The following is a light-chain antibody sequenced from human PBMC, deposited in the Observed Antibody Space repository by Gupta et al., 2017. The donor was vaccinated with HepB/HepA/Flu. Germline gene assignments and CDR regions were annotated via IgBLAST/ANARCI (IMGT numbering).Light chain of an antibody. V-gene: IGKV1-39*01. CDR1: QSISSY. CDR2: SVS. Sequence: DIQMTQSPSSLSASVGDRVTITCRASQSISSYLNWYQQKPGKAPKLLIYSVSRLQSGVPSRFSGSGSGTDFTLTISRLQPEDFATYYWQQSYIGRTFGQGTKVEIK. CDR3: QQSYIGRT. J-gene: IGKJ1*01.